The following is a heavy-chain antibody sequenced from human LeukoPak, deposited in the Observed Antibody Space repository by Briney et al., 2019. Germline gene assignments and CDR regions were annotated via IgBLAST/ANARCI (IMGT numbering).Heavy chain of an antibody. CDR1: GFTFSSYG. CDR3: AKDVNGAFDY. CDR2: ISYDGSNK. V-gene: IGHV3-30*18. Sequence: GRSLRLSCAASGFTFSSYGMHWVRQAPGKGLEWVAVISYDGSNKYYADSVKGRFTISRDNSKNTLYLQMNSLRAEDTAVYYCAKDVNGAFDYWGQGTLVTVSP. J-gene: IGHJ4*02. D-gene: IGHD3-10*01.